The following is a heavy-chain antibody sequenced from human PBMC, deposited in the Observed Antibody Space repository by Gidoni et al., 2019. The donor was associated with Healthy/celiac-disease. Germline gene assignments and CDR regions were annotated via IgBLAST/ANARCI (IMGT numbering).Heavy chain of an antibody. Sequence: STYYNPSLKSRVTISVDTSKNQFSLKLSSVTAADTAVYYCARSLFGGSSTPLPFDYWGQGTLVTVSS. CDR2: ST. V-gene: IGHV4-39*01. CDR3: ARSLFGGSSTPLPFDY. D-gene: IGHD3-10*01. J-gene: IGHJ4*02.